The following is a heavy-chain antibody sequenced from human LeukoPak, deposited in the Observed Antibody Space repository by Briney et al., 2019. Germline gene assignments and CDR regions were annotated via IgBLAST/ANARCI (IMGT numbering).Heavy chain of an antibody. Sequence: GGSLRLSCAASGFTFSNAWMSWVRQAPGKGLEWVGRIKSKTDGGTTDYAAPVKGRFTISRDDSKNTLYLQMNSLKTEDTAVYYCTTSGIAAVWNYYYYYYMDVWGKGTTVTISS. D-gene: IGHD6-13*01. CDR2: IKSKTDGGTT. CDR1: GFTFSNAW. V-gene: IGHV3-15*01. CDR3: TTSGIAAVWNYYYYYYMDV. J-gene: IGHJ6*03.